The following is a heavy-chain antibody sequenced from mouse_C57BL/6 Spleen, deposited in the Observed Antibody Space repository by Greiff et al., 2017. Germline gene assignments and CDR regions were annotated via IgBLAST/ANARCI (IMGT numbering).Heavy chain of an antibody. Sequence: QVQLQQPGAELVKPGASVKMSCKASGYTFTSYWITWVKQRPGQGLEWIGDISPGSGSTNYNEKFKSKATLTVDTSSSTAYMQLSSLTSEDSAVYYCARKGTTVVAYYYARDYWGQGTSVTVSS. D-gene: IGHD1-1*01. CDR2: ISPGSGST. J-gene: IGHJ4*01. CDR3: ARKGTTVVAYYYARDY. CDR1: GYTFTSYW. V-gene: IGHV1-55*01.